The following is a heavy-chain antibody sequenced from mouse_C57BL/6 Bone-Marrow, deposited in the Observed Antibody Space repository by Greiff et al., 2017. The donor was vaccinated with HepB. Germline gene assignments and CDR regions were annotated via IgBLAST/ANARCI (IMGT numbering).Heavy chain of an antibody. Sequence: VQLQQPGAELVKPGASVKMSCRASGYTFTNNWITWVRQRPGQGLEWIGDVFPGSGGSNNNEKFKRRATLTVDTSYSTAYMQLSSLTSEDSAVYYCARDYGSSGGALDYWGQGTSVTVSS. D-gene: IGHD1-1*01. V-gene: IGHV1-55*01. CDR1: GYTFTNNW. CDR2: VFPGSGGS. CDR3: ARDYGSSGGALDY. J-gene: IGHJ4*01.